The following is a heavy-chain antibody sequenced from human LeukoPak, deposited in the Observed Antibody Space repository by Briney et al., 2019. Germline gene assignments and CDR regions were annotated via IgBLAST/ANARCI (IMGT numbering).Heavy chain of an antibody. CDR1: GFTFSSYA. D-gene: IGHD3-3*01. CDR2: ISGSGGSA. J-gene: IGHJ4*02. Sequence: GGSLRLSCAASGFTFSSYAMSWVRQAPGKGLEWVSAISGSGGSAYYADSVKGRFTISRDNSKNTLYLQMNSLRAEDTAVYYCAKDGSWNGGYFDYWGQGTLVTVSS. V-gene: IGHV3-23*01. CDR3: AKDGSWNGGYFDY.